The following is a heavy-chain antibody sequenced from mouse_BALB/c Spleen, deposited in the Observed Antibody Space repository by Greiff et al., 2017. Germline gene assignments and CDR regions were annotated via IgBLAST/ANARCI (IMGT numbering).Heavy chain of an antibody. CDR2: IWSGGST. CDR3: ARVITQGYYAMDY. Sequence: VKLQESGPGLVQPSQSLSITCTVSGFSLTSYGVHWVRQSPGKGLEWLGVIWSGGSTDYNAAFISRLSISKDNSKSQVFFKMNSLQANDTAIYYCARVITQGYYAMDYWGQGTSVTVSS. CDR1: GFSLTSYG. V-gene: IGHV2-2*02. D-gene: IGHD2-4*01. J-gene: IGHJ4*01.